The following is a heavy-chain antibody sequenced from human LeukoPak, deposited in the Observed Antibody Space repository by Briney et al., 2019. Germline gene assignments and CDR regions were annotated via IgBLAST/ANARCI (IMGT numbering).Heavy chain of an antibody. CDR1: GFTFSSYW. CDR2: IKQDGSEK. V-gene: IGHV3-7*01. Sequence: PGGSLRLSCAASGFTFSSYWMSWVRQAPGKGLEWVANIKQDGSEKYYVESVKGRFTISRDNAKNSLYLQMNSLRAEDTAVYYCARDDCSSISCYHNWFDPGGQGTLVTVSS. D-gene: IGHD2-2*01. CDR3: ARDDCSSISCYHNWFDP. J-gene: IGHJ5*02.